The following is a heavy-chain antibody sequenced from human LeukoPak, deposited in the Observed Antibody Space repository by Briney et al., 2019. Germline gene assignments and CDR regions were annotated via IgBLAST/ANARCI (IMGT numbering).Heavy chain of an antibody. CDR2: IYYSGST. Sequence: PSETLSLTCTVSGGSISSYYWSWIRQPPGKGLEWIGYIYYSGSTNYNPSLKSRVTISVDTSKNQFSLKLSSVTAADQAVYCCARDVGFRTIFGVVTGNWFDPWGQGTLVTVSS. CDR1: GGSISSYY. D-gene: IGHD3-3*01. V-gene: IGHV4-59*01. CDR3: ARDVGFRTIFGVVTGNWFDP. J-gene: IGHJ5*02.